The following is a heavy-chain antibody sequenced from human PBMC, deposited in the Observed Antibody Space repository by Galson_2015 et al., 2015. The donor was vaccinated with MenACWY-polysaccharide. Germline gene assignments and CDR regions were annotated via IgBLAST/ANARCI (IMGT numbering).Heavy chain of an antibody. CDR3: TSGLGTTDFDY. Sequence: SLRLSCAGSGFIFSNAWMSWVRQAPGKGLEWVGRFKNKGGGGTPDYAAPVKGRFTISRDDSKRTVYLQMNSLRAEDTAVYYCTSGLGTTDFDYWGQGTLVTVSS. D-gene: IGHD4-17*01. CDR2: FKNKGGGGTP. CDR1: GFIFSNAW. V-gene: IGHV3-15*01. J-gene: IGHJ4*02.